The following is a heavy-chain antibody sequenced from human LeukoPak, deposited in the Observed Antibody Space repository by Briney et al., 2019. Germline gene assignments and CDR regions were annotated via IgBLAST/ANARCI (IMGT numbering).Heavy chain of an antibody. J-gene: IGHJ4*02. V-gene: IGHV3-11*01. CDR3: ARTYSSSWFDY. Sequence: GGSLRLSCAPSGFTFSDYYMSWIRQAPGKGLEWVSYISSSGSTIYYAHSVKGRFTISRDNAKNSLYLQMNSLRAENTAVYYCARTYSSSWFDYWGQGTLVTVSS. D-gene: IGHD6-13*01. CDR2: ISSSGSTI. CDR1: GFTFSDYY.